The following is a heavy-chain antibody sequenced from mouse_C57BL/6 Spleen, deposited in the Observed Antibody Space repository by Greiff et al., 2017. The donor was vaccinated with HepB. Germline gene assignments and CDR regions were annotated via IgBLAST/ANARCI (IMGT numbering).Heavy chain of an antibody. J-gene: IGHJ2*01. Sequence: QVQLKQSGAELVRPGTSVKLSCKASGYTFTSYWMHWVKQRPGQGLEWIGVIDPSDSYTNYNQKFKGKATLTVDTSSSTAYMQLSSLTSEDSAVYYCARRRSNSYYFDYWGQGTTLTVSS. V-gene: IGHV1-59*01. CDR2: IDPSDSYT. CDR3: ARRRSNSYYFDY. D-gene: IGHD2-5*01. CDR1: GYTFTSYW.